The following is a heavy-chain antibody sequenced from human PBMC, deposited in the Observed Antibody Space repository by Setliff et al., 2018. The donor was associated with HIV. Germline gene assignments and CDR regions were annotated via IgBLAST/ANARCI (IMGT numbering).Heavy chain of an antibody. V-gene: IGHV4-34*01. CDR3: ALVVPAGMGQYMDV. J-gene: IGHJ6*03. D-gene: IGHD2-2*01. Sequence: SETLSLTCTVYGGSLDGYYWSWIRQPPGKGLEWIGEINHSGSTNNNPSLKSRVTISVDKSKNQFSLRLRSVTAADTAVYYCALVVPAGMGQYMDVWGKGTTVTVSS. CDR2: INHSGST. CDR1: GGSLDGYY.